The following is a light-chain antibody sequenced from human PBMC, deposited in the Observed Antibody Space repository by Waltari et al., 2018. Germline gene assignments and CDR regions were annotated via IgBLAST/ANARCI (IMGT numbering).Light chain of an antibody. V-gene: IGKV3-20*01. CDR2: GAY. Sequence: EIVLTQSPGTLSLSPGDRVTLYCRASQTVTSNFLAWYQQKPGQAPRLLIHGAYSRATGVPGRFSASASGTDFTLTINGLEPEDFAVYYCQQYGSAPLTFGGGTKLETK. CDR3: QQYGSAPLT. CDR1: QTVTSNF. J-gene: IGKJ4*01.